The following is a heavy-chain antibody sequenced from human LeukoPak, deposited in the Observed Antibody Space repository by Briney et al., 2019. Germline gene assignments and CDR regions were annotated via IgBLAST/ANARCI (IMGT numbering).Heavy chain of an antibody. CDR3: ATLSTNDYGDY. Sequence: SVKVSCKASGGTFSNYAITWVRQAPGQGLEWMGGIIPIFGTASYAQKLQGRVTITADESTSTAYMEVSSLRSEDTAVYYCATLSTNDYGDYWGQGTLVTVSS. V-gene: IGHV1-69*13. J-gene: IGHJ4*02. D-gene: IGHD2-8*01. CDR1: GGTFSNYA. CDR2: IIPIFGTA.